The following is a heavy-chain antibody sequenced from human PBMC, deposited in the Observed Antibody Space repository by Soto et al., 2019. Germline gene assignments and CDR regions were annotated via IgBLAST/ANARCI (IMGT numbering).Heavy chain of an antibody. D-gene: IGHD1-1*01. J-gene: IGHJ4*02. CDR3: ARGGYGDY. CDR1: GYIFTTYG. CDR2: ISAHNGNT. Sequence: QVHLVQSGAEVKKPGASVQVSCKGSGYIFTTYGITWVRQAPGQGLEWMGWISAHNGNTNYAQKLQGRVTVTRDTSTSTAYMELRNLRSDDTAVYYCARGGYGDYWGQGALVTVSS. V-gene: IGHV1-18*01.